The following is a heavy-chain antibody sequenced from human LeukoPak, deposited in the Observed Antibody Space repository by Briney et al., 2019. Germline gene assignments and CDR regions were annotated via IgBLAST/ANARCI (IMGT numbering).Heavy chain of an antibody. CDR3: ARDGGAAAGY. J-gene: IGHJ4*02. CDR2: MYRGGST. V-gene: IGHV3-66*01. Sequence: GGSLGLSCAASGFTVSNNYMSWVRQAPGKGLEWVSVMYRGGSTYYADSVQGRFTMSRDNSKNTLYLQMNSLRAEDTAVYYCARDGGAAAGYWGQGTLVTVSS. CDR1: GFTVSNNY. D-gene: IGHD6-13*01.